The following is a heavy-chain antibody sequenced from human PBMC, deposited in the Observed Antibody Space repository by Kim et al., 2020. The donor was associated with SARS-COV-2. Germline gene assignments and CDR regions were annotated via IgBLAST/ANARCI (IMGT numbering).Heavy chain of an antibody. D-gene: IGHD6-19*01. Sequence: ASVKVSCMASGYFFSTYDINWVRQASGQGLEWLGWVTPSSGNTGYAQKFQGRVTVTMDNSIRTAYLELSNLRSEDTAVYYCARTTSGWPNWFDSWGQGTLVTVSS. J-gene: IGHJ5*01. V-gene: IGHV1-8*02. CDR1: GYFFSTYD. CDR2: VTPSSGNT. CDR3: ARTTSGWPNWFDS.